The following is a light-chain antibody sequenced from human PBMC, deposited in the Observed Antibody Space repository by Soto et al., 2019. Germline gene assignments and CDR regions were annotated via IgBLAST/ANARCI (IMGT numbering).Light chain of an antibody. CDR1: QSVRSSH. V-gene: IGKV3-20*01. CDR2: GAS. J-gene: IGKJ4*01. CDR3: QQYSTSPLT. Sequence: EIVITHSPVTLSVSPGERATLSCRARQSVRSSHLAWYQQKPGQAPRLLIYGASSRATGIPDRFSGSGSGTDFTLTISRLEAEDFAVYHCQQYSTSPLTFGGGTKV.